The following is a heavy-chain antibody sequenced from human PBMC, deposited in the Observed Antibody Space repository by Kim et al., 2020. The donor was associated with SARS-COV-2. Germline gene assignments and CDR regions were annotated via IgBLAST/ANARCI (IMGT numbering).Heavy chain of an antibody. CDR2: INPSGDSA. D-gene: IGHD1-26*01. Sequence: GGSLRLSCAASGLTFSGYAMSWVRQAPGKGLEWVSSINPSGDSAYYADSVKGRFTISRDNSKNTLDLQMNSLRTEDTAVYYCARGGWSYGFDYWGLGTLVTVSS. J-gene: IGHJ4*02. CDR3: ARGGWSYGFDY. V-gene: IGHV3-23*01. CDR1: GLTFSGYA.